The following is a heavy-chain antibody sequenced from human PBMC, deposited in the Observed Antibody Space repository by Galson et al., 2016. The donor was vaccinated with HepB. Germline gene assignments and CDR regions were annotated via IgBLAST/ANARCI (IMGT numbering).Heavy chain of an antibody. CDR1: GYTFTDYY. CDR2: INPNTGGT. CDR3: ARDNSGAFDI. J-gene: IGHJ3*02. V-gene: IGHV1-2*04. D-gene: IGHD1-26*01. Sequence: SVKVSCKASGYTFTDYYMHWVRQAPGQGLEWMGWINPNTGGTKYAQKFQGWVTMTRDTSISTAYMELSRLTSDDTAVYYCARDNSGAFDIWGQGTMVTVSS.